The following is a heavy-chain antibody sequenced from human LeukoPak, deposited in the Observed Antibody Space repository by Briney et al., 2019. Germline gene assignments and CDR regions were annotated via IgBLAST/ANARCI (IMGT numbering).Heavy chain of an antibody. Sequence: GASVKVSCKTSGYTFNGYYIHWVRQAPGQGLEWMGRINPNSGSTHYAQKFQDRVTMTRDTSISTAHMELSRLRLDDTAMYYCARVTFGGGETLFDLGYWGQGSLVTVSS. CDR1: GYTFNGYY. CDR3: ARVTFGGGETLFDLGY. J-gene: IGHJ4*02. D-gene: IGHD3-16*01. V-gene: IGHV1-2*02. CDR2: INPNSGST.